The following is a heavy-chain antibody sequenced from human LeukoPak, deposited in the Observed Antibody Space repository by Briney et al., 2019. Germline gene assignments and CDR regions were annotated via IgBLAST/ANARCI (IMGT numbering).Heavy chain of an antibody. CDR2: INPNSGGT. J-gene: IGHJ5*02. CDR3: ARSQTEGVYCSGGSCYRLAARSYNWFDP. CDR1: GYTFTGYY. V-gene: IGHV1-2*02. Sequence: GASVKVSCKASGYTFTGYYMHWVRQAPGQGLEWMGWINPNSGGTNYAQKFQGRVTMTRDTSISTAYMELSRLRSDDTAVYYCARSQTEGVYCSGGSCYRLAARSYNWFDPWGQGTLVTVSS. D-gene: IGHD2-15*01.